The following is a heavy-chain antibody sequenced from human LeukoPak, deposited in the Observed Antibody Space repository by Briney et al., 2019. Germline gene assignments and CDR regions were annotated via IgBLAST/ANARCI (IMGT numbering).Heavy chain of an antibody. Sequence: PSETLSLTCTVSGASISSYSWSWIRQPPGKGLEWIGYVDYSGFTNYNPSLKSRLTMSLDTSKNHISLKVTSVTAADTAIYYCATAGGAQGVWFGENDYWGQGTLVTVSS. CDR1: GASISSYS. J-gene: IGHJ4*02. V-gene: IGHV4-59*01. D-gene: IGHD3-10*01. CDR3: ATAGGAQGVWFGENDY. CDR2: VDYSGFT.